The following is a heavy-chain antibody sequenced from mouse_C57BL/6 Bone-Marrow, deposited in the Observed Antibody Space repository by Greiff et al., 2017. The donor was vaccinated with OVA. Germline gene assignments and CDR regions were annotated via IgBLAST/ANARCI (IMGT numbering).Heavy chain of an antibody. D-gene: IGHD4-1*02. J-gene: IGHJ4*01. CDR1: GYTFTDYE. Sequence: QVQLQQSGAELVRPGASVTLSCKASGYTFTDYEMHWVKQTPVHGLEWIGAIDPETGGTAYNQKFKGKAILTADKSSSAAYMELRSLTSEDSAVYYCTTNWDPNYAMDYWGQGTSVTVSS. V-gene: IGHV1-15*01. CDR3: TTNWDPNYAMDY. CDR2: IDPETGGT.